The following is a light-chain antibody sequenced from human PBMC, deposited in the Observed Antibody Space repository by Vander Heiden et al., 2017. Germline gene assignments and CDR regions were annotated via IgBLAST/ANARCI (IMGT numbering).Light chain of an antibody. CDR2: SNN. CDR3: AAWDDSLNGWV. CDR1: SSNIGIKT. V-gene: IGLV1-44*01. J-gene: IGLJ3*02. Sequence: QSVLTQPPSASGTPGHRVTITCSGRSSNIGIKTVNWYQQRLPGTAPNLLIYSNNPRPSGVPDRFSGSKSGTSASLAIIGLQSEDEADYYCAAWDDSLNGWVFGGGTKLTVL.